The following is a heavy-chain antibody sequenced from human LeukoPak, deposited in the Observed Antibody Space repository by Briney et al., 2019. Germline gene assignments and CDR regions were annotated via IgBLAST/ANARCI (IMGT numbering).Heavy chain of an antibody. CDR2: MYFSGTT. CDR1: GVPISSRSYY. V-gene: IGHV4-39*01. D-gene: IGHD1-26*01. J-gene: IGHJ3*02. Sequence: SETLSLTCSVSGVPISSRSYYWGWIRQPPGKGLEWIGSMYFSGTTYYNPSLKSRVTISVHTPENHLSLKLTSVTATDTADYYCARHLRFGSSALPRDVFDIWGRGTVVSVSS. CDR3: ARHLRFGSSALPRDVFDI.